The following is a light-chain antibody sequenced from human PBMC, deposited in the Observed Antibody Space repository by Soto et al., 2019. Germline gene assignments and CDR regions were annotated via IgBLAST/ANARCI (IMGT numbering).Light chain of an antibody. Sequence: DIQMTQSPSSLSASVGDRVTITCLASQSIGRYLNWYHQKSGKAPKLLIYTASSLQSGVPSRFSGSGSGTDFTLTISSLQPEDSATYYCQQSYSTLLTFGGGTKVEIK. J-gene: IGKJ4*01. CDR2: TAS. CDR3: QQSYSTLLT. V-gene: IGKV1-39*01. CDR1: QSIGRY.